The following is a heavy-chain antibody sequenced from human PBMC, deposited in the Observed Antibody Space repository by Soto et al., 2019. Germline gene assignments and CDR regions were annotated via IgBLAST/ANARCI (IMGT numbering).Heavy chain of an antibody. Sequence: GGSLRLSCAASGFTFSSYSMNWVRQAPGKGLEWVSSISSSSSYIYYADSVKGRFTISRDNAKNSLYLQMNSLRAEDTAVYYCASLGSSDYLGELSPLDYWGQGTLVTVSS. CDR2: ISSSSSYI. CDR1: GFTFSSYS. J-gene: IGHJ4*02. V-gene: IGHV3-21*01. CDR3: ASLGSSDYLGELSPLDY. D-gene: IGHD3-16*02.